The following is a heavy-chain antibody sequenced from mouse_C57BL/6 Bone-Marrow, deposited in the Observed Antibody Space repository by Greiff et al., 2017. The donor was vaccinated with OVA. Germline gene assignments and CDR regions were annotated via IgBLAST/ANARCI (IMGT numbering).Heavy chain of an antibody. Sequence: QVQLQQPGAELVKPGASVKLSCKASGYTFTSYWMHWVKQRPGRGLEWIGRFDPNSGGTKYNEKFKSKATLTVDKPSSPAYMQLSSLTSEYSAVNYCARGADGAWFAYWGQGTLVTVSA. CDR2: FDPNSGGT. J-gene: IGHJ3*01. CDR1: GYTFTSYW. CDR3: ARGADGAWFAY. V-gene: IGHV1-72*01.